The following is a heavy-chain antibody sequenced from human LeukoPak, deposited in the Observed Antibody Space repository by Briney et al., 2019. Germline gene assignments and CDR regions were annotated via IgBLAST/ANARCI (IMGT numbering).Heavy chain of an antibody. CDR2: ISSSSSTI. CDR3: AREGYSPY. V-gene: IGHV3-48*01. CDR1: GFTFSSYS. D-gene: IGHD6-13*01. J-gene: IGHJ4*02. Sequence: PGGSLSLSCAASGFTFSSYSMNWVRQTPGKGLEWVSYISSSSSTIYYADSVKGRFTISRDNAKNSLSLQMNGLRAEDTAVYYCAREGYSPYWGQGTLVTVSS.